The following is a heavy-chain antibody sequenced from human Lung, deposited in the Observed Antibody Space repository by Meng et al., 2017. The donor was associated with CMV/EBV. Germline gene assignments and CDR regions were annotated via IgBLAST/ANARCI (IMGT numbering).Heavy chain of an antibody. CDR1: GGTFSSYA. Sequence: SVXVSXXASGGTFSSYAISWVRQAPGQGLEWMGGIIPIFGTANYAQKFQGRVTITTDESTSTAYMELSSLRSEDTAVYYCARAEGSSSAPGRNWFDPWGQGTLVXVSS. D-gene: IGHD6-6*01. CDR2: IIPIFGTA. J-gene: IGHJ5*02. CDR3: ARAEGSSSAPGRNWFDP. V-gene: IGHV1-69*05.